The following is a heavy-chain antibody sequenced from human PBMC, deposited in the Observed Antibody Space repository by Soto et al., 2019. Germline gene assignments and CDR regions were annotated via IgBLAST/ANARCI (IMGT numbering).Heavy chain of an antibody. CDR3: ARGQFGNWFDR. CDR1: GFTFKTYW. Sequence: LRLSCEVSGFTFKTYWMSWIRQPPGKGLEWIGYGFYSGSTNYSPSLKSRVSISVDTSNNHFSLKLRSVTAADTAVYYCARGQFGNWFDRWGQGTLVTVSS. J-gene: IGHJ5*02. D-gene: IGHD3-16*01. V-gene: IGHV4-59*01. CDR2: GFYSGST.